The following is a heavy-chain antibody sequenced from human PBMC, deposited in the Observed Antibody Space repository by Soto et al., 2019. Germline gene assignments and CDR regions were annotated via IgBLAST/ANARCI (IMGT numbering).Heavy chain of an antibody. CDR3: ARDFFTARVFDY. D-gene: IGHD5-18*01. CDR1: GFTFSSYA. V-gene: IGHV3-23*01. J-gene: IGHJ4*02. Sequence: GGSLRLSCAASGFTFSSYAMSWVRQAPGKGLEWVSAISGSGGSTYYADSVKGRFTISRDNAKNSLYLQMNSLRAEDTAVYYCARDFFTARVFDYWGQGTLVTVSS. CDR2: ISGSGGST.